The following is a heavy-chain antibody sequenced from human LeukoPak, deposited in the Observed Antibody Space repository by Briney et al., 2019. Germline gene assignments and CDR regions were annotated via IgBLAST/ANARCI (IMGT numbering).Heavy chain of an antibody. CDR3: ARALNPSRLGEFP. CDR2: INHSGST. CDR1: GGSFSGYY. V-gene: IGHV4-34*01. D-gene: IGHD3-16*01. Sequence: SETLSLTCAVYGGSFSGYYWSWIRQPPGKGLEWIGEINHSGSTNYNPSLKSRVTISVDTSKNQFSLKLSSATAADTAVYYCARALNPSRLGEFPWGQGTLVTVSS. J-gene: IGHJ5*02.